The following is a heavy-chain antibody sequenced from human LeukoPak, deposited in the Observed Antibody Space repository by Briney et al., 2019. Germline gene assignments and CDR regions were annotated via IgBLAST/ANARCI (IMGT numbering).Heavy chain of an antibody. Sequence: ASVRVSCKASGGTFSSYAISWVRQAPGQGLEWMGGIIPIFGTANYAQKFQGRVTITADESTSTAYMELSSLRSEDTAVYYCASSLPPIVGGDWGQGTLVTVSS. CDR3: ASSLPPIVGGD. CDR2: IIPIFGTA. D-gene: IGHD1-26*01. V-gene: IGHV1-69*01. J-gene: IGHJ4*02. CDR1: GGTFSSYA.